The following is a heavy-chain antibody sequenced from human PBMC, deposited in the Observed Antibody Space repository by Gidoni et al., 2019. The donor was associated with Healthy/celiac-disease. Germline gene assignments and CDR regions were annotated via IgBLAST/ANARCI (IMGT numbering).Heavy chain of an antibody. CDR1: GGTFSSYA. D-gene: IGHD2-2*01. CDR2: IIPIFGTA. CDR3: AREGYCSSTSCFLYYYYGMDV. Sequence: QVQLVQSGAEVKKPGSSVKVSCKASGGTFSSYAISGVRQAPGQGLEWMGGIIPIFGTANYAQKFQGRVTITADESTSTAYMELSSLRSEDTAVYYCAREGYCSSTSCFLYYYYGMDVWGQGTTVTVSS. J-gene: IGHJ6*02. V-gene: IGHV1-69*01.